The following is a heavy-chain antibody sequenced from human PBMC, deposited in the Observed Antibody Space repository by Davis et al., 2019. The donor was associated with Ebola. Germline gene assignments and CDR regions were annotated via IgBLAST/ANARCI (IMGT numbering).Heavy chain of an antibody. CDR2: IYYSGST. CDR1: GGSVSGYY. CDR3: ARDTPTTVVTPYWYFDL. J-gene: IGHJ2*01. D-gene: IGHD4-23*01. Sequence: PSETLSLTCTVSGGSVSGYYWSWIRQPPGKGLEWIGYIYYSGSTNYNPSLKSRVPISVDTSKNQFSLKLSSVTAADTAVYYCARDTPTTVVTPYWYFDLWGRGTLVTVSS. V-gene: IGHV4-59*02.